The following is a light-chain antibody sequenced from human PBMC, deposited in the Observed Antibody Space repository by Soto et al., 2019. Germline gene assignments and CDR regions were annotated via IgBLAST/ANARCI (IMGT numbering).Light chain of an antibody. J-gene: IGLJ3*02. CDR3: YSTDSSGNHGV. V-gene: IGLV3-10*01. CDR1: ALPKKY. Sequence: SYELTQPPSVSLSPGQTARITCSGDALPKKYTYWYQQKSGQAPVLVIYEDSKRLSGIPERFSGPRSGTMATLTISGAQVEDEADYYCYSTDSSGNHGVFGGGTKLTVL. CDR2: EDS.